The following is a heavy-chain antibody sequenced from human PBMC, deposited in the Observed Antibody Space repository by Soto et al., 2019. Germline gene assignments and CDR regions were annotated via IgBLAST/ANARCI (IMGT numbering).Heavy chain of an antibody. CDR2: IDKVGTDS. D-gene: IGHD3-10*01. V-gene: IGHV3-74*01. J-gene: IGHJ6*03. CDR1: GFTFSGRS. CDR3: GGGWFVPNA. Sequence: EVQLVESGGGLVQPGGSLRLSCAASGFTFSGRSVHWVRQAPGKGLVWVSGIDKVGTDSTYADSVKGRFTSSRANAKNTVYRQMNSRSVVDVRGYCFGGGWFVPNARGIWSTVTAS.